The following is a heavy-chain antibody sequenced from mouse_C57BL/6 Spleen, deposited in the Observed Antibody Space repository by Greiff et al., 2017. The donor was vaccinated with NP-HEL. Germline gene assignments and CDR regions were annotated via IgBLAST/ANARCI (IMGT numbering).Heavy chain of an antibody. J-gene: IGHJ2*01. D-gene: IGHD1-1*01. V-gene: IGHV1-62-2*01. CDR2: FYPGSGSI. Sequence: VQRVESGAELVKPGASVKLSCKASGYTFTEYTIHWVTQRSGQGLEWIGWFYPGSGSIKYNEKFKDKATLTADKSSSTVYMELSRWTSEDSAVYFGARHEDGIYYYGSSSDFDDWGQGTTLTVSS. CDR1: GYTFTEYT. CDR3: ARHEDGIYYYGSSSDFDD.